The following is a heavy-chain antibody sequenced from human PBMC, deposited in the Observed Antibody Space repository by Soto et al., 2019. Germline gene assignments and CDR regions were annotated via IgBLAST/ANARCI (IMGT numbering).Heavy chain of an antibody. CDR2: IWYDGSNK. CDR1: GFTFSSYG. CDR3: ARSISLDILTGFDY. V-gene: IGHV3-33*01. D-gene: IGHD3-9*01. J-gene: IGHJ4*02. Sequence: GSLRLSCAASGFTFSSYGMHWVRQAPGKGLEWVAVIWYDGSNKYYADSVKGRFTISRDNAKNSLYLQMNSLRAEDTAVYYCARSISLDILTGFDYWGQGTLVTVSS.